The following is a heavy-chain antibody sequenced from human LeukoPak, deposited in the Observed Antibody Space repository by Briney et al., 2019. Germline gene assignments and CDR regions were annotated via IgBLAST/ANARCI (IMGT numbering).Heavy chain of an antibody. CDR2: ISSSGSTI. Sequence: GGSLRLSGAASGFTFSSYEMNWVRQAPGKGLEWVSYISSSGSTIYYADSVKGRFTISRDNAKNSLYLQMNSLRAEDTAVYYCARDSTVVAAFDYWHQGTLVTVSS. D-gene: IGHD2-15*01. V-gene: IGHV3-48*03. CDR1: GFTFSSYE. CDR3: ARDSTVVAAFDY. J-gene: IGHJ4*02.